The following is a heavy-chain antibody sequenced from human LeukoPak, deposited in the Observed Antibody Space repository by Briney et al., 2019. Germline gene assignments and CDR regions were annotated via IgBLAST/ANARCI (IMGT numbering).Heavy chain of an antibody. CDR1: GFTFSSYS. CDR3: ARDRFESRDFDY. V-gene: IGHV3-48*01. D-gene: IGHD3-10*01. CDR2: ISSTSSTI. J-gene: IGHJ4*02. Sequence: PGGSLRLSCAASGFTFSSYSMNWVRRAPGKGLEWVSYISSTSSTIYYADSVKGRFTISRDNAKNSPYLQINSLRAEDTAVNYCARDRFESRDFDYWGQGTLVTVSS.